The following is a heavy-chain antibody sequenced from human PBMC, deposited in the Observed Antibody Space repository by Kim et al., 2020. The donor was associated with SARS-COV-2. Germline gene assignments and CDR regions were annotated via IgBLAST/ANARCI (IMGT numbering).Heavy chain of an antibody. D-gene: IGHD1-26*01. J-gene: IGHJ5*02. CDR3: SRDPGSLFDP. CDR1: GFTFSSYA. Sequence: GGSLRLSCAASGFTFSSYAMHWVRQAPGKGLEWVAVISNDGSNKYYADSVQGRFTISRDNSKTTLYLQMNSLRAEDTAVYYCSRDPGSLFDPWGQGTPVT. V-gene: IGHV3-30-3*01. CDR2: ISNDGSNK.